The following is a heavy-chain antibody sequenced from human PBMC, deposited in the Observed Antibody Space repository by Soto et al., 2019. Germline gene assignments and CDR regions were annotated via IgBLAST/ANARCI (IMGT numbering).Heavy chain of an antibody. CDR2: ISHDGSKT. D-gene: IGHD6-19*01. CDR3: ATPAVAGSRAFDY. CDR1: GLTFSSYG. J-gene: IGHJ4*02. V-gene: IGHV3-30*03. Sequence: GGSLRLSCAASGLTFSSYGMHWVRQAPGKGLEWLTFISHDGSKTYYADSVKGRFTISRDNSKNTQYLQMNSLRAEDTAVYYCATPAVAGSRAFDYWGQGTLVTVSS.